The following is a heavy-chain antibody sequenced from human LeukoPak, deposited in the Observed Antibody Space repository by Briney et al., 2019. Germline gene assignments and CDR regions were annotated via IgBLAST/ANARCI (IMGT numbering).Heavy chain of an antibody. CDR1: GFTFSSYE. CDR3: ARVPRRYVIDY. Sequence: GGSLRLSCAASGFTFSSYEMKWVRQAPGKGLEWVSYISSSGSTIYYADSVKGRFTISRDNAKNSLYLQMNSLRAEDTAVYYYARVPRRYVIDYWGQGTLVTVSS. V-gene: IGHV3-48*03. J-gene: IGHJ4*02. D-gene: IGHD1-1*01. CDR2: ISSSGSTI.